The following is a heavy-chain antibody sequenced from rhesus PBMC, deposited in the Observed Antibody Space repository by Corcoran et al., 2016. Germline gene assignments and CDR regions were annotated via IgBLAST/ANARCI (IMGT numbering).Heavy chain of an antibody. J-gene: IGHJ4*01. V-gene: IGHV3-16*01. Sequence: EVQLVETGGGLVQPGGSRKLSCAASGFTFSTYGMSWVRQAPGKGVEWVGRIKKKAEGGTAGYAESVKGRFTISRDDSKNTVFLQFNSLKTEDTAVYYCAREKGIFDYWGQGVLVIVSS. CDR3: AREKGIFDY. CDR1: GFTFSTYG. CDR2: IKKKAEGGTA. D-gene: IGHD5-42*01.